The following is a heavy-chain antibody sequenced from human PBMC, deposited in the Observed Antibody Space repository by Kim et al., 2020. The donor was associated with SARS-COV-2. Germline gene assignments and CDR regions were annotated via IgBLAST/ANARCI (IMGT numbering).Heavy chain of an antibody. CDR1: GYSFTSYW. J-gene: IGHJ4*02. CDR2: IYPGDSDT. CDR3: ARLGGYCSSTSCFQGFDY. D-gene: IGHD2-2*01. V-gene: IGHV5-51*01. Sequence: GESLKISCQGSGYSFTSYWIGWVRQMPGKGLEWMGIIYPGDSDTRYSPSFQGQVTISADKSISTAYLQWSSLKASDTAMYYCARLGGYCSSTSCFQGFDYWGQGTLVTVSS.